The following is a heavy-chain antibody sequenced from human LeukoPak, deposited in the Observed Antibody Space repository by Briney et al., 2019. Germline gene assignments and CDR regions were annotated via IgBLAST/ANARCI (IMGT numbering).Heavy chain of an antibody. D-gene: IGHD5-18*01. J-gene: IGHJ4*02. CDR3: ATDKDTAMVMGFGY. V-gene: IGHV3-23*01. CDR2: ISGSGGST. CDR1: GFTFSSYA. Sequence: GGSLRLSCAASGFTFSSYAMSWVRQAPGKGLEWVPAISGSGGSTYYADSVKGRFTISRDNAKNSLYLQMNSLRAEDTAVYYCATDKDTAMVMGFGYWGQGTLVTVSS.